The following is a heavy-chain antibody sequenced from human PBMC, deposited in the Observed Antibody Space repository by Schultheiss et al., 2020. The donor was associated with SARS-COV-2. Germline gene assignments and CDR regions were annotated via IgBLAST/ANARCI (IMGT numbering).Heavy chain of an antibody. CDR1: GGTFSSYA. CDR3: ARSPGIAVAGLSWFDP. D-gene: IGHD6-19*01. Sequence: ASVKVSCKASGGTFSSYAISWVRQAPGQGLEWMGRINPNSGGTNYAQKFQGRVTMTRDTSISTAYMELSRLRSEDTAVYYCARSPGIAVAGLSWFDPWGQGTLVTVSS. V-gene: IGHV1-2*06. CDR2: INPNSGGT. J-gene: IGHJ5*02.